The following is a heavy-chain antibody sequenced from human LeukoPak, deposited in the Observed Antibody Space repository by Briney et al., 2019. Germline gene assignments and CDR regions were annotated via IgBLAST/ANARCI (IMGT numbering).Heavy chain of an antibody. CDR1: GFTFSSYW. CDR3: AKDHYWSIDY. J-gene: IGHJ4*02. CDR2: INHNGNVN. Sequence: PGGSLRLSCAASGFTFSSYWMNWARQAPGKGLEWVASINHNGNVNYYVDSVKGRFTISRDNAKNSLYLQMNSLRAEDTGVYYCAKDHYWSIDYWGRGTLVTVPS. V-gene: IGHV3-7*01. D-gene: IGHD3-3*01.